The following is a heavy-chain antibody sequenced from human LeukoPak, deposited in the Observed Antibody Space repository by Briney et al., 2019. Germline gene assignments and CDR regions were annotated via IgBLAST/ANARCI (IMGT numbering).Heavy chain of an antibody. Sequence: PGRSLRLSCAASGFTFSSYGMHWVRQAPGKGLEWVAVISYDGSNKYYADSVKGRFTISRDNSKNTLYLQMNSLRAEDTAVYYCAKVREHDHYFDYWGQGTLVTVSS. CDR2: ISYDGSNK. V-gene: IGHV3-30*18. CDR1: GFTFSSYG. CDR3: AKVREHDHYFDY. D-gene: IGHD1-26*01. J-gene: IGHJ4*02.